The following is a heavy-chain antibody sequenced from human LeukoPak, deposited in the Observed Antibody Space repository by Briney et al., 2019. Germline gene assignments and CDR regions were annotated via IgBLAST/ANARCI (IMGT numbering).Heavy chain of an antibody. J-gene: IGHJ4*02. CDR2: INPNSGGT. Sequence: ASVKVSCKASGYTFTGYYMHWVRQAPGQGLEWMGWINPNSGGTNYAQKFQGRVTMTRDTSISTAYMELSRLRSDDTAVYYCARSKALVRYFDWSGTKGVPFDYWGQGTLVTVSS. CDR1: GYTFTGYY. CDR3: ARSKALVRYFDWSGTKGVPFDY. D-gene: IGHD3-9*01. V-gene: IGHV1-2*02.